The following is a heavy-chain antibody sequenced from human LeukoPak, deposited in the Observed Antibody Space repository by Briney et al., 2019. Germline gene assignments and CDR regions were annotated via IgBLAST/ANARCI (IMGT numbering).Heavy chain of an antibody. J-gene: IGHJ4*02. CDR1: GLTLSSNC. V-gene: IGHV3-66*01. D-gene: IGHD3-9*01. CDR3: ARDYDILTGYSSFDY. CDR2: IYSGGKT. Sequence: GGSLRLSCAASGLTLSSNCMSWVRQAPGKGLEWVSFIYSGGKTYYADSVKGRFTISRDNPKNTLYLQTNSLRAEDTAVYYCARDYDILTGYSSFDYWGQGTLVTVSS.